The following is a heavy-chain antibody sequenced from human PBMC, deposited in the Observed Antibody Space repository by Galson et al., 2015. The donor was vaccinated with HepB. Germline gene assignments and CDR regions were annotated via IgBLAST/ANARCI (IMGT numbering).Heavy chain of an antibody. D-gene: IGHD3-10*01. V-gene: IGHV3-33*08. CDR3: ARGPARGVFNPSVDV. Sequence: SLRLSCAASGFTFSSYGMHWVRQAPGKGLEWVAVIWYDGSNKYYADSVKGRFTISRGNSKNTLYLQMNSLRAEDTAVYYCARGPARGVFNPSVDVWGQGTTVTVSS. CDR2: IWYDGSNK. J-gene: IGHJ6*02. CDR1: GFTFSSYG.